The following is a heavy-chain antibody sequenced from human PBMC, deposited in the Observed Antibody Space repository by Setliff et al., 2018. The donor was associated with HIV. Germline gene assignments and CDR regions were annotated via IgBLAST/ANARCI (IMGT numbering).Heavy chain of an antibody. CDR3: AKGYSGYDCTLDY. CDR2: IWFDGSKK. V-gene: IGHV3-33*06. Sequence: AGGSLRLSCADSGFTFTTYSMNWVRQAPGKGLEWVAVIWFDGSKKYYADSVKGRFTISRDNSKNTLYLQMNSLRAEDTAVYYCAKGYSGYDCTLDYWGQGTPVTVSS. CDR1: GFTFTTYS. D-gene: IGHD5-12*01. J-gene: IGHJ4*02.